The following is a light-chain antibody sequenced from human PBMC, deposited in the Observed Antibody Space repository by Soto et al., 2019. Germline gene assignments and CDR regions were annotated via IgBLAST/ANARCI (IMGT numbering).Light chain of an antibody. CDR3: QQFHYWWT. Sequence: IVMTPSPATLSVHPGERATLSCRASQNVDNKLVWYQQKPGEVPRLLIYDASSRATGIPARFSGSGSGTEFTLTISSLQSEDFAFYYCQQFHYWWTFGQGTKVDIK. V-gene: IGKV3-15*01. CDR2: DAS. CDR1: QNVDNK. J-gene: IGKJ1*01.